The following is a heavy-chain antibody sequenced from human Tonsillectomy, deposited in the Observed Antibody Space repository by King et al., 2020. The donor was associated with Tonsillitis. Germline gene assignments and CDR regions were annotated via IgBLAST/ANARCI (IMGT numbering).Heavy chain of an antibody. D-gene: IGHD3-9*01. CDR3: AGSYYDILTGHHKYYFDY. J-gene: IGHJ4*02. Sequence: QLQESGPGLVKPSQTLSLTCTVSGGSISSGSYYWSWIRQRAGKGLEWIGRIYISGSTNYNPSLKSRVTMSVDPSKNQVSLKLSSVTDADTAVYYCAGSYYDILTGHHKYYFDYWGQGTLVTVSS. V-gene: IGHV4-61*02. CDR2: IYISGST. CDR1: GGSISSGSYY.